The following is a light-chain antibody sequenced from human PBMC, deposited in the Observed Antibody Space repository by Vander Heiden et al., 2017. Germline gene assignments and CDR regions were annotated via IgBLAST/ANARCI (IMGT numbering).Light chain of an antibody. CDR2: GAS. CDR1: QSISSDY. Sequence: EIVLTQSPGTLSLSPGERATLSCRASQSISSDYLAWYQQKPGQAPRLLIYGASSRATGIPDRFSGSGSGTAFTLTISRLDPEDFAVYYCQHFDTSPRWNFGQGTKVEIK. CDR3: QHFDTSPRWN. J-gene: IGKJ1*01. V-gene: IGKV3-20*01.